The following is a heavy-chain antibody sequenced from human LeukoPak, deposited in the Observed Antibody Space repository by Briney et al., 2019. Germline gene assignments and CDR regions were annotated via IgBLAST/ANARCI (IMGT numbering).Heavy chain of an antibody. J-gene: IGHJ6*03. CDR3: ARDKQLLWFGELLSHRAYYYYYMDV. CDR1: GGSISSNNW. Sequence: SGTLSLTCAVSGGSISSNNWWSWVRQPPGKGLEWIGEIYHAGSTNYNPSLKSRVTMSVDTSKNQFSLKLSSVTAADTAVYYCARDKQLLWFGELLSHRAYYYYYMDVWGKGTTVTISS. V-gene: IGHV4-4*02. D-gene: IGHD3-10*01. CDR2: IYHAGST.